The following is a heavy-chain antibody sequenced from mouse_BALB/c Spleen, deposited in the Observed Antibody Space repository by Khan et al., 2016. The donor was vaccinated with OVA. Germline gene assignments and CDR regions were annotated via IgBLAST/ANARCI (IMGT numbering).Heavy chain of an antibody. CDR2: IDPYDSET. V-gene: IGHV1-52*01. Sequence: QVQLQQPGTELVRPGTSVRLSCKASGYTFTSYWMNWIKQRPEQGLEWIGRIDPYDSETHYNQKFKDKAFLTVDKSSNTAYMQLSSLTSEDSAVYYCARNPFAYWGQGTLVTVSA. CDR1: GYTFTSYW. CDR3: ARNPFAY. J-gene: IGHJ3*01.